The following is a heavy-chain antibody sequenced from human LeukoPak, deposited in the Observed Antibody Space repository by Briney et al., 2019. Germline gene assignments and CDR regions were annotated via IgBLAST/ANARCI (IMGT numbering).Heavy chain of an antibody. CDR1: GGSISPHY. J-gene: IGHJ4*02. D-gene: IGHD3-22*01. CDR2: IYYSGTT. V-gene: IGHV4-59*11. Sequence: SETLSLTGSISGGSISPHYWSWIRQPPGGGLEWIGYIYYSGTTNYIPSLKSRVTISVDTSKNQFSLRLSSVTAADTAVYYCARDRYDTSGYYIDYWGQGTLVTVSS. CDR3: ARDRYDTSGYYIDY.